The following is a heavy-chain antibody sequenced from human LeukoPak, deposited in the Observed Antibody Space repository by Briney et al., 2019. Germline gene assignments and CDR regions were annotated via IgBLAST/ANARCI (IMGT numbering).Heavy chain of an antibody. Sequence: GGSLRLSCAASGFTFSSYAMSWVRQAPGKGLEWVSSISGSGGNRYYADSVKGRFTISRDNSKNTLYLQMNSLRADDTAVYYCARVDSSNWYEYHGYFDYWGQGTLVTVSS. D-gene: IGHD6-13*01. V-gene: IGHV3-23*01. J-gene: IGHJ4*02. CDR2: ISGSGGNR. CDR1: GFTFSSYA. CDR3: ARVDSSNWYEYHGYFDY.